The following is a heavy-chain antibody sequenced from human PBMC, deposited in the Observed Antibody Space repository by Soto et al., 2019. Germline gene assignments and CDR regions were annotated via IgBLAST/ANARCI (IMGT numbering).Heavy chain of an antibody. D-gene: IGHD4-4*01. V-gene: IGHV1-69*12. J-gene: IGHJ6*02. CDR1: GGTFSSYA. Sequence: QVQLVQAGAEMKRPGSSVKVSCKASGGTFSSYAISWVRQAPGQGLEWMGGIIPIFGTANYAQKFQGRVTITADESPSTAYMELSSLRSEDTAVYYCAATVTTFYYYYGMDVWGQGTTVTVSS. CDR3: AATVTTFYYYYGMDV. CDR2: IIPIFGTA.